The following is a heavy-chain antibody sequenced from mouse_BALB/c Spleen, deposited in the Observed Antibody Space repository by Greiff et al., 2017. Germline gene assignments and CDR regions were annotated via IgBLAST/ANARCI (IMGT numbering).Heavy chain of an antibody. CDR3: ARWLLRGAMDY. J-gene: IGHJ4*01. CDR2: INSNGGST. D-gene: IGHD2-3*01. V-gene: IGHV5-6-3*01. Sequence: EVQRVESGGGLVQPGGSLKLSCAASGFTFSSYGMSWVRQTPDKRLELVATINSNGGSTYYPDSVKGRFTISRDNAKNTLYLQMSSLKSEDTAMYYCARWLLRGAMDYWGQGTSVTVSS. CDR1: GFTFSSYG.